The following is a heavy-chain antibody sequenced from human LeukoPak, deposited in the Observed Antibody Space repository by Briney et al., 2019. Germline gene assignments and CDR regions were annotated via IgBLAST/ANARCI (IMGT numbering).Heavy chain of an antibody. V-gene: IGHV4-39*01. CDR3: ARLTPPGIAAAGILFDY. CDR1: GGSISSSSYY. D-gene: IGHD6-13*01. J-gene: IGHJ4*02. Sequence: PSETLSLTCTVSGGSISSSSYYWGWIRQPPGKGLEWIGSIYYSGSTYYNPSLKSRVTISVDTSKNQFSLKLSSVTAADTAVYYCARLTPPGIAAAGILFDYWGQGTLATVSS. CDR2: IYYSGST.